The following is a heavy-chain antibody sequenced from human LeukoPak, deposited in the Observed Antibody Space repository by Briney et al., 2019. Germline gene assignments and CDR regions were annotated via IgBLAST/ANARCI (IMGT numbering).Heavy chain of an antibody. CDR1: GFTYSNTW. V-gene: IGHV3-15*01. CDR3: TTVRSY. CDR2: IMTKTAGGAT. Sequence: KAGGSLRLSCVASGFTYSNTWMNWVRQAPGKGLEWVGRIMTKTAGGATDYAAPVKGRFTISRDDSKNTVYLQMNSLNTEDTAVYYCTTVRSYWGQGTLVTVSS. J-gene: IGHJ4*02.